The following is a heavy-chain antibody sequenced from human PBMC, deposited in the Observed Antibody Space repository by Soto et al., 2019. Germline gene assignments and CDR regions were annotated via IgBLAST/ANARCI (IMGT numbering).Heavy chain of an antibody. D-gene: IGHD6-19*01. CDR2: ISGSGGST. V-gene: IGHV3-23*01. CDR1: GFTFSSYA. J-gene: IGHJ4*02. Sequence: EVQLLESGGGLVQPGGSLRLSCAASGFTFSSYAMSWVRQAPGKGLEWVSAISGSGGSTYYADSVKGRFTISRDKSKNTLYLQMNSLRAEDTAVYYCAKGPSSGWYYFDYWGQGTLVTVSS. CDR3: AKGPSSGWYYFDY.